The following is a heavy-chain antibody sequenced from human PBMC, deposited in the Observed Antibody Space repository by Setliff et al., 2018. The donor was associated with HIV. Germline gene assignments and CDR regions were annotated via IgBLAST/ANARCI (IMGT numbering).Heavy chain of an antibody. Sequence: ETLSLTCSVSGVSTSSSTYYWGWIRQPPGKGLEWIGSIYHSGSTNYNPSLKSRVTITVDESKNQFSLKLSSVTAADTAVYYCATYYIAVAGTFPYWGQGTLVTVSS. J-gene: IGHJ4*02. D-gene: IGHD6-19*01. CDR3: ATYYIAVAGTFPY. CDR2: IYHSGST. V-gene: IGHV4-39*07. CDR1: GVSTSSSTYY.